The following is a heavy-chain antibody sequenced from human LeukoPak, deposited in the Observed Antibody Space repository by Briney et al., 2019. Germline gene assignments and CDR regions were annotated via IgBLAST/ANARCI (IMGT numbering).Heavy chain of an antibody. D-gene: IGHD3-10*01. J-gene: IGHJ4*02. Sequence: RASETLSLTCTVSGGSISSYYWSWIRQPPGKGLEWIGYIYYSGSTNYNPSLKSRVTISVDTSKNQFSLKLSSVTAADTAVYYCARHDDMAVIRNWGQGTLVTVSS. CDR3: ARHDDMAVIRN. CDR1: GGSISSYY. V-gene: IGHV4-59*08. CDR2: IYYSGST.